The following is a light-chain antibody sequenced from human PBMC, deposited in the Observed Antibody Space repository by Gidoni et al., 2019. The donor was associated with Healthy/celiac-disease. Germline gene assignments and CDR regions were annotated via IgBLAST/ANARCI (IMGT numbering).Light chain of an antibody. V-gene: IGLV2-14*01. J-gene: IGLJ2*01. Sequence: QSALTQPASVSGSPGQPITISCTGTSSDVGGYNYVSWYQQHQGKAPKLMIYEGINRPSGVSIRYSGSKSGNAASLTIPELQAEDEADYYCSSYTSSSTQVVFGGGAKLTVL. CDR1: SSDVGGYNY. CDR2: EGI. CDR3: SSYTSSSTQVV.